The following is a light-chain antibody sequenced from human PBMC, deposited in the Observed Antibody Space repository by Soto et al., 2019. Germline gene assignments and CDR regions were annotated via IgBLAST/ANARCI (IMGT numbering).Light chain of an antibody. J-gene: IGKJ4*01. V-gene: IGKV1-33*01. CDR1: QDVSYF. CDR3: QQYANFPPS. Sequence: DIQLTQSPSSLSASVGDSVTITCQGSQDVSYFLNWFQVKSGEAPKLLIYDASNLETGVPSRFSGSGSGTHLSFTISTLQPEDIATYYCQQYANFPPSFGGGTKVEIK. CDR2: DAS.